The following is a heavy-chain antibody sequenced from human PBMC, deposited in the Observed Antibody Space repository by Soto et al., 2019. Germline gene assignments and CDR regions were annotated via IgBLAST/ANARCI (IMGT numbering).Heavy chain of an antibody. Sequence: SETLSLTCAVYGGSFSGYYWSWIRQPPGKGLEWIGEINHSGSTNYNPSLKSRVTISVDTSKNQFSLKLSSVTAADTAVYYCASTTVWFGEFVYYYGMDVWGQGTKVTVSS. CDR1: GGSFSGYY. D-gene: IGHD3-10*01. CDR3: ASTTVWFGEFVYYYGMDV. V-gene: IGHV4-34*01. CDR2: INHSGST. J-gene: IGHJ6*02.